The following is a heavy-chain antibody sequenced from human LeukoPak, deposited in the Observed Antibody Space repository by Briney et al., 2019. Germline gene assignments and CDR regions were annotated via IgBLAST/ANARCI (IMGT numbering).Heavy chain of an antibody. CDR2: LSKSGNT. D-gene: IGHD1-26*01. J-gene: IGHJ4*02. Sequence: SETLSLTCSVSGGXISSYYWSWIRLPPGKGLEWIGYLSKSGNTNYSPSLKSRVTIFGDTSKSQFFLKLSSVTAADTAMYYCVRGGIVGTSTRIPLFDSWGQGTLVTVSS. CDR1: GGXISSYY. V-gene: IGHV4-59*01. CDR3: VRGGIVGTSTRIPLFDS.